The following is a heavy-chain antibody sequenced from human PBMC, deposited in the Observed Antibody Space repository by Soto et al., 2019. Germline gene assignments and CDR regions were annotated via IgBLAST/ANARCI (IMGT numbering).Heavy chain of an antibody. V-gene: IGHV3-23*01. Sequence: GGSLRLSCAASGFGFTFSTSAMSWVRQAPGKGLEWVSTFRESGGTTHYANSVKGRFTIPRDTSKNMLYLQMNSLRAEDTAVYYCARDKQEGAAPVDYWGQGTLVTVSS. CDR1: GFGFTFSTSA. D-gene: IGHD1-26*01. CDR2: FRESGGTT. CDR3: ARDKQEGAAPVDY. J-gene: IGHJ4*02.